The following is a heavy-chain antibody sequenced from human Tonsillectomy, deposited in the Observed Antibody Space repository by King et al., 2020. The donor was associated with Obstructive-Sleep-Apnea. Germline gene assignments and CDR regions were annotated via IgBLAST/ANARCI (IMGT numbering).Heavy chain of an antibody. CDR1: GGSISSSSYY. CDR2: IYYSGST. D-gene: IGHD4-17*01. J-gene: IGHJ4*02. V-gene: IGHV4-39*07. CDR3: ARGLVDYGEYFDY. Sequence: QLQESGPGLVKPSETLSLTCTVSGGSISSSSYYWGWIRQPPGKGLEWIGGIYYSGSTYYIPSLKSRVTISVDTSKNPFSLKLSSVTAADTAVYYCARGLVDYGEYFDYWGQGTLVTVSS.